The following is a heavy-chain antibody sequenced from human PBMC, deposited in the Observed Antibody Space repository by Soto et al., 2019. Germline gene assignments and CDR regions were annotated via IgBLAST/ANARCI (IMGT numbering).Heavy chain of an antibody. CDR3: VRRGADQSLNF. CDR1: GFTFGSYW. Sequence: GGSLRLSCAVSGFTFGSYWMNWVRLIPGKGLEWVAYIKPDGSATYYVDSVKGRFTISRDNAKNSLYLQMNSLRADDTAVYYCVRRGADQSLNFWGQGTLVTVSS. CDR2: IKPDGSAT. V-gene: IGHV3-7*03. J-gene: IGHJ4*02.